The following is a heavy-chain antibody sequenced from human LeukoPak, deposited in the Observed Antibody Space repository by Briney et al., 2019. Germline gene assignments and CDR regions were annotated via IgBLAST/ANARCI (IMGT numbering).Heavy chain of an antibody. CDR3: AKAGAVVVVAAKYFDY. CDR2: ISGSGDST. Sequence: GGSLRLSCAASGFTLSSYSMNWVRQAPGKGLEWVSAISGSGDSTYYADSVKGRFTISRDNSKNTLYLQMNSLRAEDTAVYYCAKAGAVVVVAAKYFDYWGQGTLVTVSS. V-gene: IGHV3-23*01. CDR1: GFTLSSYS. D-gene: IGHD2-15*01. J-gene: IGHJ4*02.